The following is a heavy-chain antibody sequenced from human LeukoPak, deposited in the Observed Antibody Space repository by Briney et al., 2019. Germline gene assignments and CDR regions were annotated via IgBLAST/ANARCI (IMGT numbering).Heavy chain of an antibody. D-gene: IGHD3-22*01. CDR2: INPNINIT. Sequence: ASVKVSCKASGYTFTGYCIHWVRQAPGQGLEWMGWINPNINITNYAQKFQGRVTMTRDTSISTAYMELTWLRSDDTALYYCATAYHYDTSGSSPFDYWGQGTLVTVSS. V-gene: IGHV1-2*02. CDR1: GYTFTGYC. CDR3: ATAYHYDTSGSSPFDY. J-gene: IGHJ4*02.